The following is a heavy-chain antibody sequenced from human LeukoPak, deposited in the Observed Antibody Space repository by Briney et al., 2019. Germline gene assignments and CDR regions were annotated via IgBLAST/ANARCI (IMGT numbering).Heavy chain of an antibody. CDR2: INWNGGST. CDR1: GFTFDDYG. CDR3: ARDSKTVGATIPLDC. V-gene: IGHV3-20*04. D-gene: IGHD1-26*01. Sequence: GGSLRLSCAASGFTFDDYGMSWVRQAPGKGLEWVSGINWNGGSTGYADSVKGRFTISRDNAKNSLYLQMNSLRAEDTAVYYCARDSKTVGATIPLDCWGQGTLVTVSS. J-gene: IGHJ4*02.